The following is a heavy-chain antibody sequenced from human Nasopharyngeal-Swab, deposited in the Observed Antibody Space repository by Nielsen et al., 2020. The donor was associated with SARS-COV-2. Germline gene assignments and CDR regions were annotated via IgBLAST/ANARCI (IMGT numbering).Heavy chain of an antibody. CDR2: ISYDGSNK. Sequence: GGSLRLSCAASGFTFSGYGMHWVRQAPGKGLEWVAVISYDGSNKYYADSVKGRFTISRDNSKNTLYLQMNSLRAEDTAVYYCAKGDSSNWSDYYMDVWGKGTTATVSS. J-gene: IGHJ6*03. D-gene: IGHD6-13*01. V-gene: IGHV3-30*18. CDR3: AKGDSSNWSDYYMDV. CDR1: GFTFSGYG.